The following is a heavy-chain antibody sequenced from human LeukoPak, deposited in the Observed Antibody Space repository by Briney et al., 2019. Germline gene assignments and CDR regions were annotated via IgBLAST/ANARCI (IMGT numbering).Heavy chain of an antibody. CDR2: ISSSGSTM. J-gene: IGHJ4*02. CDR1: GFTFSSYN. D-gene: IGHD3-10*01. V-gene: IGHV3-48*02. Sequence: PGGSLRLSCAASGFTFSSYNMNWVRQAPGKGLEWVSDISSSGSTMYFADSVKGRFTISRDNAKNSLYLQMNSLRDEDTAVYYCARLEYYYVSGNYYKLFDYWGQGTLVTVCS. CDR3: ARLEYYYVSGNYYKLFDY.